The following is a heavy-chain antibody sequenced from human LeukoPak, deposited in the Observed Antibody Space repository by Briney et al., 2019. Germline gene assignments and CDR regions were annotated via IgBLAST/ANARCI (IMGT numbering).Heavy chain of an antibody. CDR3: ARLGGNSGLDY. Sequence: SETLSLTCTVSGGSISSSSYYWGWIRQPPGKGLEWIGSIYYSGSTHYNPSLKSRVTISVDTSKNQFSLKLSSVTAADTAVYYCARLGGNSGLDYWGQGTLVTVSS. D-gene: IGHD4-23*01. CDR2: IYYSGST. CDR1: GGSISSSSYY. J-gene: IGHJ4*02. V-gene: IGHV4-39*01.